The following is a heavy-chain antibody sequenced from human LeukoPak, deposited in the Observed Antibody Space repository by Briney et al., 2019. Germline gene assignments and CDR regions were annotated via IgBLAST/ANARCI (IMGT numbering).Heavy chain of an antibody. J-gene: IGHJ4*02. CDR3: ARLKATVSIHAYFDS. V-gene: IGHV4-61*05. CDR1: GGSICSSSYY. D-gene: IGHD4-17*01. CDR2: IDHGGST. Sequence: SETLSLTCTVSGGSICSSSYYWGWIRQPPGKGLEWIGYIDHGGSTNYNPSLRSRVSISSDTSKIQFSLELTSVTAADTAVYYCARLKATVSIHAYFDSWGQGTLVTVSS.